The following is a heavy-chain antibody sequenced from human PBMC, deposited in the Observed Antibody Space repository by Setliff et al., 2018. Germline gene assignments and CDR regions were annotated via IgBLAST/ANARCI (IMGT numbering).Heavy chain of an antibody. D-gene: IGHD2-2*01. V-gene: IGHV3-7*03. CDR1: GFSFSNYY. CDR3: ARVVTSAFDI. Sequence: GGSLRLSCVASGFSFSNYYMSWVRQAPGKGLEWVANINQDGSEKSHVDSVKGRFSISRDNAKNSLYLQMSSLRAEDTAVFYCARVVTSAFDIWGQGTMVTVSS. CDR2: INQDGSEK. J-gene: IGHJ3*02.